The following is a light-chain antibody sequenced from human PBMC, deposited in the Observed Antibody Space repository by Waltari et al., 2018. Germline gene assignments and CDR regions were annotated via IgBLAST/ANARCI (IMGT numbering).Light chain of an antibody. CDR2: LAS. CDR3: QQYYSTPLT. Sequence: DIVMTQSPDSLAVSLGERATINCKSSQSVLYSSNNKNYLAWYQQKPGQPPKLIIYLASTRESGVPDRFSGSESGTDFTLTISSLQAEDVAVYYCQQYYSTPLTFGPGTKVDIK. CDR1: QSVLYSSNNKNY. J-gene: IGKJ3*01. V-gene: IGKV4-1*01.